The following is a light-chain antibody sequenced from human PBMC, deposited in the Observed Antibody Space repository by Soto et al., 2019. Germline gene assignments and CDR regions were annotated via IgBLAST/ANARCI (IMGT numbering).Light chain of an antibody. J-gene: IGKJ1*01. CDR2: QAS. CDR3: LQYQSYWT. CDR1: QSISN. V-gene: IGKV1-5*03. Sequence: DIQMTQSPSTLSASVGDRVSITCRASQSISNLLIYQASNLETGVPSRFTGSGSGTEFTLTISSLQPDDLATYYCLQYQSYWTFGQGTKVEVK.